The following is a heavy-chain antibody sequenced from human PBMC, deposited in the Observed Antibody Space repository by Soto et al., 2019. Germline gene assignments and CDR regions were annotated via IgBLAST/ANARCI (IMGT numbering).Heavy chain of an antibody. J-gene: IGHJ4*02. CDR3: ARHVRYSSSWYYFDY. Sequence: SETLSLTCTVSGGSISSSSYYWGWIRQPPGKGLEWIGSIYYSGSTYYNPSLKSRVTISADTSKNQFSLKLSSVTAADTAVYYCARHVRYSSSWYYFDYWGQGTLVTVSS. D-gene: IGHD6-13*01. CDR2: IYYSGST. CDR1: GGSISSSSYY. V-gene: IGHV4-39*01.